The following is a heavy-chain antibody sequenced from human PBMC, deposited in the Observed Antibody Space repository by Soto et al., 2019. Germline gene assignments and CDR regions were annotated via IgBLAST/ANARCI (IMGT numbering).Heavy chain of an antibody. V-gene: IGHV3-33*01. Sequence: GGSLRLSCAASGFTFSSYGMHWVRQAPGKGLEWVAVIWYDGSNKYYADSVKGRFTISRDNSKNTLYLQMNSLRAEDTAVYYCARDPREENYDFWSGDDAFDIWGQGTMVTVSS. CDR3: ARDPREENYDFWSGDDAFDI. CDR2: IWYDGSNK. D-gene: IGHD3-3*01. CDR1: GFTFSSYG. J-gene: IGHJ3*02.